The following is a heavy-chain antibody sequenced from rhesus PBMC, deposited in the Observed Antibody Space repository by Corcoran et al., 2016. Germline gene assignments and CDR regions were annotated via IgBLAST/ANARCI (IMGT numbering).Heavy chain of an antibody. CDR2: IYFNSAGT. Sequence: QLQESGPGLLKPSETLSLTCTVSGGSISGYFWSWIRQFPGTGLEWIGNIYFNSAGTNSSPYIKGRVTISRDTAKSQFSLALTSLTAADTAIYYCARDSDDADWNNRFDVWGPGHLVTVSS. D-gene: IGHD1-26*01. V-gene: IGHV4-81*01. CDR1: GGSISGYF. CDR3: ARDSDDADWNNRFDV. J-gene: IGHJ5-1*01.